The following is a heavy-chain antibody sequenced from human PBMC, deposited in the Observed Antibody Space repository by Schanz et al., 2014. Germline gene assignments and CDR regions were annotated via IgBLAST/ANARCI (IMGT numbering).Heavy chain of an antibody. CDR3: VRDAGWAFGDYHGMDV. CDR1: GYSFTDYA. V-gene: IGHV1-18*01. CDR2: ISVYHGHT. Sequence: QVQLVQSGVEVKRPGASVRVSCKASGYSFTDYAIHWVRQAPGQGLEWMGWISVYHGHTNYAEKVHGRVTMTTDTSTSTAYMELRSLISDDTAVYYCVRDAGWAFGDYHGMDVWGQGTSXTVSS. D-gene: IGHD3-10*01. J-gene: IGHJ6*02.